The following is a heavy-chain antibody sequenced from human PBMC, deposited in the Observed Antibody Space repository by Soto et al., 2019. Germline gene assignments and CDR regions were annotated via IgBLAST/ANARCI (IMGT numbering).Heavy chain of an antibody. Sequence: PVGSLRLSCASSVFTFSSYAMHCVRHSPGKWLEWVAVISYDGSNKYYADSVKGRFTISRDNSKNTLYLQMNSLRAEDTAVYYCARDPGARMTMIVVVISAFDILGQGTMVNVSS. CDR3: ARDPGARMTMIVVVISAFDI. V-gene: IGHV3-30-3*01. J-gene: IGHJ3*02. CDR2: ISYDGSNK. D-gene: IGHD3-22*01. CDR1: VFTFSSYA.